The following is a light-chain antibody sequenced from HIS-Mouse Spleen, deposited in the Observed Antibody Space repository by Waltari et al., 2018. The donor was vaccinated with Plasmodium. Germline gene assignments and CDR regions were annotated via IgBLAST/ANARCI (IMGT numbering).Light chain of an antibody. CDR3: CSYAGSSTNWV. J-gene: IGLJ3*02. CDR2: EGS. V-gene: IGLV2-23*01. Sequence: QSALTQPASVSGSPGQSITLSCTGTRPDGGSYNLVSWSQQHPGKAPKLMIYEGSKRPSGVSNRFSGSKSGNTASLTISGLQAEDEADYYCCSYAGSSTNWVFGGGTKLTVL. CDR1: RPDGGSYNL.